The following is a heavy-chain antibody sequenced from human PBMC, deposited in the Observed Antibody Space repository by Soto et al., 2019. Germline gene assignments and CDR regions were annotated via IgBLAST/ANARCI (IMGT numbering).Heavy chain of an antibody. V-gene: IGHV3-15*01. CDR3: NPDSPASNWNYLDY. CDR2: IKSKTDGGTT. CDR1: GFTFSNAW. Sequence: GGSLRLSCAASGFTFSNAWMSWVRQAPGKGLEWVGRIKSKTDGGTTDYAAPVKGRFTISRDDSKNTLYLQMNSLKTEDTAVYSRNPDSPASNWNYLDYWGQGTLVTVSS. D-gene: IGHD1-20*01. J-gene: IGHJ4*02.